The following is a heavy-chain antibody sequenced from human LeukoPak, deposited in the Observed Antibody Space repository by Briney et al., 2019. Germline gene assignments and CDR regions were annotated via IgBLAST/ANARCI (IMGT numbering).Heavy chain of an antibody. CDR3: ARSLRSKVPAAMVIGY. CDR2: IYYSGST. CDR1: GGSISSYY. D-gene: IGHD2-2*01. V-gene: IGHV4-59*01. J-gene: IGHJ4*02. Sequence: PSETLSLTCTVSGGSISSYYWSWIRQPPGKGLEWIGHIYYSGSTNYNPSLKCRVTISVDTSKNQFSLKLSSVTAADTAVYYCARSLRSKVPAAMVIGYWGQGTLVTVSS.